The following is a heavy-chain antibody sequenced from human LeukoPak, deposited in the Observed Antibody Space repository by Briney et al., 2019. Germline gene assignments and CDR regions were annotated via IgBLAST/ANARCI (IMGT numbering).Heavy chain of an antibody. J-gene: IGHJ3*02. CDR3: ARDRGDLSTGYLDAFDI. Sequence: SESLSLTCTVSGGSVSSCTYYWSWLRQPPGKGLEWLGYIYYSGSTNYNPSLKSRVTISADTSKNQFSLKLSSVTAADTAVYYCARDRGDLSTGYLDAFDIWGQGTMVTVSS. D-gene: IGHD3-9*01. CDR2: IYYSGST. V-gene: IGHV4-61*01. CDR1: GGSVSSCTYY.